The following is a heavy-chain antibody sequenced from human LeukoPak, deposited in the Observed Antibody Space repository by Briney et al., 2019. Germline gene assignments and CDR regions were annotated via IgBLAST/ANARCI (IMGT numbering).Heavy chain of an antibody. J-gene: IGHJ6*02. CDR3: AKDKHSGYDWSLKLYAMDV. Sequence: GGSLRLSCAASGFTFRSYEMNWVRQTAGKGLEWVSTLSASGGSTYYADSVKGRFTISRDNARNTLYLQMNSLRAEDTAVYYCAKDKHSGYDWSLKLYAMDVWGQGTTVTVSS. CDR1: GFTFRSYE. D-gene: IGHD5-12*01. V-gene: IGHV3-23*01. CDR2: LSASGGST.